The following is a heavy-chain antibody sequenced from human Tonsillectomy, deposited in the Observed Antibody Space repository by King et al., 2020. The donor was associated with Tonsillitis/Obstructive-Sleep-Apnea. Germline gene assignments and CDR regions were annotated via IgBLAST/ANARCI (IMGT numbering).Heavy chain of an antibody. J-gene: IGHJ5*02. V-gene: IGHV3-23*04. Sequence: VQLVESGGGLVQPGGSLRLSCAASGFTFSSYAMSWVRQAPGKGLEWVSTISGSGGITYYADSVKGRFTISRDNSKNTLYLQMNSLRAEDTAAYYCAKGMSAAGWEWFDPWGQGTLVTVSS. D-gene: IGHD6-13*01. CDR2: ISGSGGIT. CDR3: AKGMSAAGWEWFDP. CDR1: GFTFSSYA.